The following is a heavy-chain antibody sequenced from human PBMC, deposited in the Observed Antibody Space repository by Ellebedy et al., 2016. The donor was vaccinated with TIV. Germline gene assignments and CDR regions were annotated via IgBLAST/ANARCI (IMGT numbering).Heavy chain of an antibody. Sequence: GESLKISCAASGFTVSSNFMSWVRQVPGKGLMWVSHTNTDGSRTSHADSVKGRFTISRDNGKNTLYLQMNSLRVEDTAVYYCARGKLTWKSEDYWGQGTLVTVSS. CDR1: GFTVSSNF. J-gene: IGHJ4*02. D-gene: IGHD1-1*01. V-gene: IGHV3-74*01. CDR2: TNTDGSRT. CDR3: ARGKLTWKSEDY.